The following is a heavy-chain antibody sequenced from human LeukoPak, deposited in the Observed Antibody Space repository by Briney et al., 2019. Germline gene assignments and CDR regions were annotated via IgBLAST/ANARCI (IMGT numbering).Heavy chain of an antibody. J-gene: IGHJ4*02. Sequence: GASVKVSCKASGYTFTGYYMHWVRQAPGQGLEWMGWINPNSGGTNYAQKFQGRVTMTRATSISTAYMELSRARSDDTAVSSCASDQEVAKINRFLDYWGQRSLVTVSS. V-gene: IGHV1-2*02. CDR1: GYTFTGYY. CDR2: INPNSGGT. CDR3: ASDQEVAKINRFLDY. D-gene: IGHD5-24*01.